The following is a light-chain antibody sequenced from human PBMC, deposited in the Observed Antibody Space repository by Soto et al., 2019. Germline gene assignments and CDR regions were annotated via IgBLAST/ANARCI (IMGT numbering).Light chain of an antibody. Sequence: DIQMTQSPSTLSASVGDRVTITCRASQSFSDGLAWYQQKPGKAPKLLIYGASNLESGVPSRFSGSGSGTAITLTDNSLQPDDFAPDCCQQYKDSPWTGGQKTKVVIK. CDR1: QSFSDG. V-gene: IGKV1-5*01. CDR3: QQYKDSPWT. CDR2: GAS. J-gene: IGKJ1*01.